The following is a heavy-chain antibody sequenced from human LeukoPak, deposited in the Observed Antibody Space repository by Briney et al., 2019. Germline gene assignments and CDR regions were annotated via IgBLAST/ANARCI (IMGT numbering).Heavy chain of an antibody. CDR2: ISSNSSYI. J-gene: IGHJ4*02. CDR3: ARADWGSADY. Sequence: GGSLRLSCAASGFTFSSYSMNWVRQAPGKGLEWVSSISSNSSYIYYADSVKGRFTISRDNAKNSLFLQMNSLRAEDRGVYYCARADWGSADYWGQGTLVTASS. CDR1: GFTFSSYS. V-gene: IGHV3-21*01. D-gene: IGHD7-27*01.